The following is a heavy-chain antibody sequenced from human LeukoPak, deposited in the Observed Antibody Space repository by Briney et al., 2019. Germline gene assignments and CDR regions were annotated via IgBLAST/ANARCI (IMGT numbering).Heavy chain of an antibody. CDR1: GGSLSSYY. Sequence: SETLSLTCLVSGGSLSSYYWNWVRQPPGKGLEWVGYNSYSGSTNYNPSLKSRGTISLDTSRNQLALKMSAVAAADTDCYCGEGAVGAGNHFDYWGRGTLVTVSS. CDR3: EGAVGAGNHFDY. V-gene: IGHV4-59*01. D-gene: IGHD3-10*01. J-gene: IGHJ4*02. CDR2: NSYSGST.